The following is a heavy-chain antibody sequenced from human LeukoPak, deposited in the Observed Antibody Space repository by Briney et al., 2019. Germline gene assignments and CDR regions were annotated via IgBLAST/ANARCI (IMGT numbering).Heavy chain of an antibody. D-gene: IGHD3-3*01. CDR2: IIPIFGTA. Sequence: ASVKVSCKASEGTFSSYAISWVRQAPGQGLEWMGGIIPIFGTANYAQKFQGRVTITADESTSTAYMELSSLRSEDTAVYYCARTSGVVEWLSHQQFQGLYYYYGMDVWGQGTTVTVSS. CDR1: EGTFSSYA. J-gene: IGHJ6*02. CDR3: ARTSGVVEWLSHQQFQGLYYYYGMDV. V-gene: IGHV1-69*13.